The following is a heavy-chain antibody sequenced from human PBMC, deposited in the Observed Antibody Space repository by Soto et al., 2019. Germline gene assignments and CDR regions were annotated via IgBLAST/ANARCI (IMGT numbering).Heavy chain of an antibody. CDR2: IHHSGST. J-gene: IGHJ4*02. CDR3: ARAATVTSHPFEY. D-gene: IGHD4-17*01. Sequence: QVQLQESGPGLVKPSGTLSLTCAVSGGSISSEIWWSWVRQPPGKGLEWIGEIHHSGSTSYNPSLESRVTISVDKSNNQFSLNLTSVTAADTAVYYCARAATVTSHPFEYWGQGTLVTVSS. V-gene: IGHV4-4*02. CDR1: GGSISSEIW.